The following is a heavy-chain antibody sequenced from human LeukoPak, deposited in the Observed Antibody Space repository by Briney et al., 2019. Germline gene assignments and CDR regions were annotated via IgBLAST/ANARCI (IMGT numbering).Heavy chain of an antibody. Sequence: KASETLSLTCAVSGGSISSSNWWSWVRQPPGKGLEWIGEIYHSGSTNYNPSLKSRVTISVDKSKNQFSPKLSSVTAADTAVYYCARGAAAGHLYGMDVWGRGTTVTVSS. D-gene: IGHD6-13*01. CDR2: IYHSGST. V-gene: IGHV4-4*02. J-gene: IGHJ6*02. CDR3: ARGAAAGHLYGMDV. CDR1: GGSISSSNW.